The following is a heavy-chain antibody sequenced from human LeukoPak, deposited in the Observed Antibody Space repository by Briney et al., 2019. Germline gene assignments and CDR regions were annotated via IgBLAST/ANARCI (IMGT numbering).Heavy chain of an antibody. V-gene: IGHV1-18*01. D-gene: IGHD5-12*01. Sequence: RASVKVSCKASGGTFTSYDINWVRQATGQGLEWMGWISAYNGNTNYAQKLQGRVTMTTDTSTSTAYMELRSLRSDDTAVYYCAREIYDWGQGTLVTVSS. J-gene: IGHJ4*02. CDR3: AREIYD. CDR1: GGTFTSYD. CDR2: ISAYNGNT.